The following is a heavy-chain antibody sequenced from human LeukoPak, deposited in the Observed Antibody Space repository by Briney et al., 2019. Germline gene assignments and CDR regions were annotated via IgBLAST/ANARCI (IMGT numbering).Heavy chain of an antibody. CDR2: VSHSETT. J-gene: IGHJ3*01. CDR1: GASISATNW. Sequence: PSETLSLTCAVAGASISATNWWTWVRLPPGKGLEWIGEVSHSETTNYSPSVKGRVRLSVDRATNQISLKLTSVTAADTAVYYCAKESGRGTFDVWGQGTMVTVSS. D-gene: IGHD3-10*01. V-gene: IGHV4-4*02. CDR3: AKESGRGTFDV.